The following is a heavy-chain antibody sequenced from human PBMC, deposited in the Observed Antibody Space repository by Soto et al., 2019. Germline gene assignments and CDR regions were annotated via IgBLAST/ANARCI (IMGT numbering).Heavy chain of an antibody. J-gene: IGHJ6*02. D-gene: IGHD2-2*01. V-gene: IGHV4-39*01. CDR3: ATILYCSSTSCIRRGYYYYGMDV. CDR2: IYYSGST. CDR1: GGSISSSSYY. Sequence: SETLSLTCTVSGGSISSSSYYWGWIRQPPGKGLEWIGSIYYSGSTYYNPSLKSRVTISVDTSKNQFSLKLSSVTAADTAVYYCATILYCSSTSCIRRGYYYYGMDVWGQGITVTVSS.